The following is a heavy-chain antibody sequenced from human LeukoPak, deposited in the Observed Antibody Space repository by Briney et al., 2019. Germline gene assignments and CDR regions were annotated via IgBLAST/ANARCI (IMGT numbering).Heavy chain of an antibody. CDR2: INPNSGGT. CDR1: GYTSTGYY. J-gene: IGHJ4*02. CDR3: ARFGYYDSSGYYLFDY. Sequence: ASVKVSCKASGYTSTGYYMHWVRQAPGQGLEWMGWINPNSGGTNYAQKFQGRVTMTRDTSISTAYMELSRLRSDDTAVYYCARFGYYDSSGYYLFDYWGQGTLVTVSS. V-gene: IGHV1-2*02. D-gene: IGHD3-22*01.